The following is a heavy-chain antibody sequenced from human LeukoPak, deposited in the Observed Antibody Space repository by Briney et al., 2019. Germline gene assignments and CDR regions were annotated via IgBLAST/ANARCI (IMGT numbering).Heavy chain of an antibody. J-gene: IGHJ4*02. CDR2: ISGSGGST. D-gene: IGHD1-1*01. Sequence: GGSLRLSCAASGFTFSSYPMSWVRQSPGEGVEWVSVISGSGGSTSYADSVKGRFTISRDNSKNTLYLQMHSLRAEDTAVYYCGKCLNERKPSYFDYWGQGTLVTVAS. V-gene: IGHV3-23*01. CDR1: GFTFSSYP. CDR3: GKCLNERKPSYFDY.